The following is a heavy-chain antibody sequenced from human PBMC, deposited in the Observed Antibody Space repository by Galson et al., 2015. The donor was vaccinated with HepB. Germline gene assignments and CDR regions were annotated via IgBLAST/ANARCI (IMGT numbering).Heavy chain of an antibody. J-gene: IGHJ4*02. CDR3: ARENDYYFDY. Sequence: SLRLSCAASGFTFSYYSMNWVRQAPGKGLEWVSYISSSGSTMYNADSVQCRFTLSRDNAKYSLYLRMNSLRAEDPAVYFCARENDYYFDYWGQGTLVTVSS. CDR1: GFTFSYYS. D-gene: IGHD1-1*01. V-gene: IGHV3-48*01. CDR2: ISSSGSTM.